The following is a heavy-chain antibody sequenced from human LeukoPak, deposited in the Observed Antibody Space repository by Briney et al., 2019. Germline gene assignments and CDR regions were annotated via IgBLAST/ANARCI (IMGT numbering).Heavy chain of an antibody. V-gene: IGHV4-39*07. Sequence: SETLSLTCTVSGGSISSSSYYWGWIRQPPGKGLEWIGSIYYSGSTNYNPSLKSRVTISVKTSKNQFSLKLSSETAADTAVYYCARVTGYMIEDYFDYWGQGTLVTVSS. CDR1: GGSISSSSYY. CDR3: ARVTGYMIEDYFDY. D-gene: IGHD3-22*01. J-gene: IGHJ4*02. CDR2: IYYSGST.